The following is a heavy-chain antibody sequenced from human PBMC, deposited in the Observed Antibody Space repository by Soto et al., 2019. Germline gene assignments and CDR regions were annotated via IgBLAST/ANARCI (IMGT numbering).Heavy chain of an antibody. Sequence: LCLTCTVSGGSIRRSSYYWCWIRQPPGKGLEWIGSIYYSGSTYYNPSLKSRVTISVDTSKNQFSLKLSSVTAADTAVYYCARGLAYSGYDSNWFDPWGQGTMVTVSS. CDR1: GGSIRRSSYY. CDR2: IYYSGST. V-gene: IGHV4-39*01. J-gene: IGHJ5*02. D-gene: IGHD5-12*01. CDR3: ARGLAYSGYDSNWFDP.